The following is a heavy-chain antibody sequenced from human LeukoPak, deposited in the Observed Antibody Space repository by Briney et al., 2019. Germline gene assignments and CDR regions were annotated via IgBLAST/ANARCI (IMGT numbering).Heavy chain of an antibody. CDR1: GFSVSTDH. Sequence: PGGSLRLSCAASGFSVSTDHMSWVRQAPGKGLEWVSVIYNDGSTYYADTVKGRFTISRDNSKNTVDLLLNSLRAEDTAVYYCARDARGAIDYWGQGTLVTVSS. CDR2: IYNDGST. CDR3: ARDARGAIDY. J-gene: IGHJ4*02. D-gene: IGHD2-15*01. V-gene: IGHV3-53*01.